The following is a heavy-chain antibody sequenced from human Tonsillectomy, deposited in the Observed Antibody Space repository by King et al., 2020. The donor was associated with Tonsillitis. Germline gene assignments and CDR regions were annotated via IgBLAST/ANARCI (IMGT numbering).Heavy chain of an antibody. CDR3: AKEDYSGCPFES. V-gene: IGHV3-30*02. Sequence: VQLVESGGGVVQPGGSLRLSCGASGFTFSSYAMNWVRQAPGKGLEWVAFISYDGNIKYYADSVKGRFTISRDNSKNTLYVQMNSLKPEDTAVFYCAKEDYSGCPFESWGQGTPVTVSS. D-gene: IGHD6-19*01. J-gene: IGHJ4*02. CDR2: ISYDGNIK. CDR1: GFTFSSYA.